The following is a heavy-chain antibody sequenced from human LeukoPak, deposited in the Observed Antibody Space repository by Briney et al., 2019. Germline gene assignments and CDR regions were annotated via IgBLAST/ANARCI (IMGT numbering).Heavy chain of an antibody. J-gene: IGHJ6*02. CDR2: IKQDGSEK. CDR3: ARDKVASWYYYGMDV. Sequence: GGSLRLSCATSGFTFSSFWMVWVRQAPGKGLEWVGNIKQDGSEKYYVDSVKGRFTISRDNSEKKLYLQMNSLRVEDTAMYYCARDKVASWYYYGMDVWGQGTTVSVSS. CDR1: GFTFSSFW. V-gene: IGHV3-7*01. D-gene: IGHD2-15*01.